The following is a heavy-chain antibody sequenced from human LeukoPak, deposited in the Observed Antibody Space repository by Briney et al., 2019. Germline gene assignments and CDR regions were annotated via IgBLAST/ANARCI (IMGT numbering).Heavy chain of an antibody. CDR1: GGSTSSYY. D-gene: IGHD6-6*01. CDR2: SYYSGST. Sequence: PSETLSLTCSVSGGSTSSYYWSWIRQPPGKGLEYIGYSYYSGSTDYNPSLKSRVTISVDTSNQFSLMLTSVTAADTAVYYCARQSIAARRAFDIWGQGTMVTVSS. V-gene: IGHV4-59*08. CDR3: ARQSIAARRAFDI. J-gene: IGHJ3*02.